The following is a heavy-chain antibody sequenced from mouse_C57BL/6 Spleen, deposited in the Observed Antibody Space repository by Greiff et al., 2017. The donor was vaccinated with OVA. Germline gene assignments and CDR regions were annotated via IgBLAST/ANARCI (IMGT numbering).Heavy chain of an antibody. CDR1: GYSITSGYY. Sequence: DVQLQESGPGLVKPSQSLSLTCSVTGYSITSGYYWNWIRQFPGNKLEWMGYISYDGSNNYNPSLKNRISITRDTSKNQFFLKLNSVTTEDTATYYCAREDYGNPEGFAYWGQGTLVTVSA. V-gene: IGHV3-6*01. CDR3: AREDYGNPEGFAY. J-gene: IGHJ3*01. CDR2: ISYDGSN. D-gene: IGHD2-1*01.